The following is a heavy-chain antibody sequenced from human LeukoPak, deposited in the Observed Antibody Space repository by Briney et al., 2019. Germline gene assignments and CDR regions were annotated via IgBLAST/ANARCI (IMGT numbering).Heavy chain of an antibody. D-gene: IGHD2-8*01. CDR2: ISGSGGST. CDR3: AKDGCTNGVCYLGYYYYGMDV. V-gene: IGHV3-23*01. CDR1: GFTFSSYA. J-gene: IGHJ6*02. Sequence: GALRLSCAASGFTFSSYAMSWVRQAPGKGLAWVSAISGSGGSTYYADSVKGRFTISRDNSKNTLYLQMNSLRAEDTAVYYCAKDGCTNGVCYLGYYYYGMDVWGQGTTVTVSS.